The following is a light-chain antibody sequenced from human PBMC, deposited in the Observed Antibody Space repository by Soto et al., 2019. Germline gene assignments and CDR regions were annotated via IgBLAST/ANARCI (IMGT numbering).Light chain of an antibody. CDR1: QSISNY. J-gene: IGKJ5*01. Sequence: IQITQSPSSLSASVGERVTITCRASQSISNYLNWYQQRPGKAPKLLIYAASSLQTGVPSRFSGSGSGTDFTLTISSLQPEDFATYYCQQSYSTPITFGQGTRLE. CDR3: QQSYSTPIT. V-gene: IGKV1-39*01. CDR2: AAS.